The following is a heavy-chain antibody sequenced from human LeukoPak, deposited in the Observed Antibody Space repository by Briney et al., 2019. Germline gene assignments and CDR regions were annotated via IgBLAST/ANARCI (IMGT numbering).Heavy chain of an antibody. Sequence: GASVKVSCKASGYTFTGYYMHWVRQAPGQGLEWMGWINPNSGGTNYAQKFQGRVTMTRDTSISTAYMELSRLRSDDTAVYYCARVAVVAATTPDAFDIWGQGTMVTVSS. CDR1: GYTFTGYY. CDR2: INPNSGGT. D-gene: IGHD2-15*01. CDR3: ARVAVVAATTPDAFDI. V-gene: IGHV1-2*02. J-gene: IGHJ3*02.